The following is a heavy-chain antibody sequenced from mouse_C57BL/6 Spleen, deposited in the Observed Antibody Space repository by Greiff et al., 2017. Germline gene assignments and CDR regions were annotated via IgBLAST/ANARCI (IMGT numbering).Heavy chain of an antibody. CDR3: ARDYGSSSWYFDV. J-gene: IGHJ1*03. D-gene: IGHD1-1*01. Sequence: VQLQQSGPVLVKPGASVKMSCKASGYTFTDYYMNWVKQSHGKSLEWIGVINPYDGGTSYNQKFKGKATLTVDKSSSTAYMELNSLTSEDSAVYDCARDYGSSSWYFDVWGTGTTVTVSA. CDR1: GYTFTDYY. V-gene: IGHV1-19*01. CDR2: INPYDGGT.